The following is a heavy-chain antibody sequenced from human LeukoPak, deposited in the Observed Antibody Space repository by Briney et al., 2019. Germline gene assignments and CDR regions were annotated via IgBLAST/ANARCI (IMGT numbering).Heavy chain of an antibody. CDR1: GFTFSGYW. CDR3: ARETFCTNDRCYSDY. Sequence: PGGSLRLSCVGSGFTFSGYWMNCVCQAPGKGLEWVASINQDGSETYPVDSVKGRFTIYRDNAKNSLYLQMNSLNVDDTAVYYCARETFCTNDRCYSDYRGQGTLVTVSS. D-gene: IGHD2-8*01. J-gene: IGHJ4*02. V-gene: IGHV3-7*04. CDR2: INQDGSET.